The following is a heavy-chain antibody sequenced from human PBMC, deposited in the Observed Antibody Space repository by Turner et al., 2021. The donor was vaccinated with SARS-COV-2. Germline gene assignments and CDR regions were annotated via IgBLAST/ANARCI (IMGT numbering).Heavy chain of an antibody. CDR3: ACGYYSRGDY. V-gene: IGHV4-39*01. D-gene: IGHD3-3*01. CDR1: GGSISSTSYS. CDR2: NYYSGST. Sequence: QLQLQESGPGLVKPSETLSLTCTVSGGSISSTSYSWGWIRQPPGKGLAWIGRNYYSGSTYYNPTIKSRVTISADTTKNQFSLKLSSVTAADTAVYYCACGYYSRGDYWGQGTLVTVSS. J-gene: IGHJ4*02.